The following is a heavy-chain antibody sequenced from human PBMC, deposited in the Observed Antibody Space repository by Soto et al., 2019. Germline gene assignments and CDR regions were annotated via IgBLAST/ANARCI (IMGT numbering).Heavy chain of an antibody. J-gene: IGHJ4*02. CDR2: ISSSSSTI. CDR3: ARDTGAAATGLYFDY. Sequence: PGGSLRLSCAASGFTFSRYSMNWARQAPGKGLEWVSYISSSSSTIYYADSVKGRFTISRDNAKNSLYLQMNSLRDEDTAVYYCARDTGAAATGLYFDYWGQGTLVTVSS. V-gene: IGHV3-48*02. CDR1: GFTFSRYS. D-gene: IGHD6-13*01.